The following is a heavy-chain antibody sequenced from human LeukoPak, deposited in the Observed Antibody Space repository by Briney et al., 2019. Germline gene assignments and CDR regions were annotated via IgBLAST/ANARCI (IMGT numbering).Heavy chain of an antibody. CDR1: GFTFSSYA. CDR3: AKDRKRITIFGAVIISNPNSLDY. D-gene: IGHD3-3*01. J-gene: IGHJ4*02. Sequence: KSGGSLRLSCAASGFTFSSYAMSWVRQAPGKGLEWVSAISGSGGSTYYADSVKGRFTISRDNSKNTLYLQMNSLRAEDTAVYYCAKDRKRITIFGAVIISNPNSLDYWGRGTLVTVSS. CDR2: ISGSGGST. V-gene: IGHV3-23*01.